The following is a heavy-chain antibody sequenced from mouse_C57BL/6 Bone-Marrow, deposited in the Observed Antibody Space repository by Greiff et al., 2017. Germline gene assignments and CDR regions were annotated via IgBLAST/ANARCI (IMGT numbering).Heavy chain of an antibody. CDR1: GYTFTSYW. J-gene: IGHJ2*01. D-gene: IGHD3-2*02. CDR2: IDPSDSYT. V-gene: IGHV1-50*01. CDR3: ARSGPTVDY. Sequence: QVQLQQPGAELVKPGASVKLSCKASGYTFTSYWMQWVKQRPGQGLEWIGEIDPSDSYTNYNQKFKGKATLTVDTSSSTAYMQLSSLTSEDSAVYYCARSGPTVDYWGQGTTLTVSS.